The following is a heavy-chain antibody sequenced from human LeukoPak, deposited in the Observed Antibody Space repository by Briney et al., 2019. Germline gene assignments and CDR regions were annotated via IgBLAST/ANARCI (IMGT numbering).Heavy chain of an antibody. J-gene: IGHJ4*02. D-gene: IGHD2-15*01. Sequence: GESLKISCAASGFTFSSYAMSWVRQAPGKGLEWVSAISGSGGSTYYAGSVKGRFTISRDNSKNTLYLQMNSLRAEDTAVYYCAKANLGYCSGGSCYSDYWGQGTLVTVSS. CDR3: AKANLGYCSGGSCYSDY. CDR2: ISGSGGST. V-gene: IGHV3-23*01. CDR1: GFTFSSYA.